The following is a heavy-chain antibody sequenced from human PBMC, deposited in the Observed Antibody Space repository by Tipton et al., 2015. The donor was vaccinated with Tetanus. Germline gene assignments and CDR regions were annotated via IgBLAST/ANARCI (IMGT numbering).Heavy chain of an antibody. Sequence: TLSLTCTVSGGSVSSSTYYWSWVRQPPGKGPEWIAYISYSGDTNYNPSLKSRVTILIDTSKNQFSLKVKSVTAADTAVYYCARIPAGATLDSWGQGTLVTVSS. CDR3: ARIPAGATLDS. CDR1: GGSVSSSTYY. V-gene: IGHV4-61*01. D-gene: IGHD6-25*01. J-gene: IGHJ4*02. CDR2: ISYSGDT.